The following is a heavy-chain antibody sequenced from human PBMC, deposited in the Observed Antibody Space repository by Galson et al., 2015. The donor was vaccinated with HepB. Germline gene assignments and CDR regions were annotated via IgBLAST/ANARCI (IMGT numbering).Heavy chain of an antibody. Sequence: SVKVSCKASGYTFNIYAINWVRQAPGQGLEWICWINTNTGNPTYAKGFTGRFVFSLDNSVSTAYLQISSLTAEDTAVYYCARDSGPGVGYFDFWGQGTLVTVSS. CDR3: ARDSGPGVGYFDF. J-gene: IGHJ4*02. CDR1: GYTFNIYA. D-gene: IGHD7-27*01. V-gene: IGHV7-4-1*02. CDR2: INTNTGNP.